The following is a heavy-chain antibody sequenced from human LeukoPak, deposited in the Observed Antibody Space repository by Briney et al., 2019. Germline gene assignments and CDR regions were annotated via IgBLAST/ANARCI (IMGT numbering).Heavy chain of an antibody. CDR3: ASRPNGDYPYFDY. V-gene: IGHV3-30*03. J-gene: IGHJ4*02. CDR2: ISYDGSNK. D-gene: IGHD4-17*01. Sequence: GGSLRLSCAASGFTFSSYGMHWVRQAPGKGLEWVAVISYDGSNKYYADSVKGRFTISRDNSKNTLYLQMNSLRAEDTAVYYCASRPNGDYPYFDYWGQGTLVAVSS. CDR1: GFTFSSYG.